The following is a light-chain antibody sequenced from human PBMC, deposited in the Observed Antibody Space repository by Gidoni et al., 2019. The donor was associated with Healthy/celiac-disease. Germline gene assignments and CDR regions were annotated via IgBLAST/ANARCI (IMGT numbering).Light chain of an antibody. Sequence: QSVLTQPPSVSAAPGQKVTISCSGSSSNIGNNYVSWYQQLPGTAPKRLIYDNNKRPSGIPDRFSGSKSGTSATLGITGLQTGDEADDYCGTWDSSLSAGVVFGGGTKLTVL. CDR2: DNN. J-gene: IGLJ2*01. V-gene: IGLV1-51*01. CDR1: SSNIGNNY. CDR3: GTWDSSLSAGVV.